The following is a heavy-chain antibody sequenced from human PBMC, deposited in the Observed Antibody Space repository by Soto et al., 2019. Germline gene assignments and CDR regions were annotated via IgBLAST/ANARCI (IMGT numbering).Heavy chain of an antibody. CDR1: GGSFSGYY. J-gene: IGHJ6*02. V-gene: IGHV4-34*01. CDR3: ARGKYITMVRGGYFYYYGMDV. CDR2: INHSGST. D-gene: IGHD3-10*01. Sequence: SETLSLTCAVYGGSFSGYYWSWIRQPPGKGLEWIGEINHSGSTNYNPSLKSRVTISVDTSKNQFSLKLSSVTAADTAVYYCARGKYITMVRGGYFYYYGMDVWGQGTTVTVSS.